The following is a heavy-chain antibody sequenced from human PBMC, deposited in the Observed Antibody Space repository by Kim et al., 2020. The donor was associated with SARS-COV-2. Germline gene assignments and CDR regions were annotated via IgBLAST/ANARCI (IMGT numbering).Heavy chain of an antibody. Sequence: GGSLRLSCAVSGFTFDDYAMHWVRQAPGKGLEWVSLISGDGGSTYYADSVKGRFTISRDNSKNSLYLQMNSLRTEDTALYYCAKGHCSSTSCYRLGYYYYYGMDVWGQGATGTVS. J-gene: IGHJ6*02. CDR3: AKGHCSSTSCYRLGYYYYYGMDV. D-gene: IGHD2-2*01. CDR1: GFTFDDYA. V-gene: IGHV3-43*02. CDR2: ISGDGGST.